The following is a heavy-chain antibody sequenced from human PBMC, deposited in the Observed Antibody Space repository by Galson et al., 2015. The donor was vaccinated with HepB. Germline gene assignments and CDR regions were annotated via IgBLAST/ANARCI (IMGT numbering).Heavy chain of an antibody. D-gene: IGHD2-2*01. Sequence: SVKVSCKASGGTFSSYAISWVRQAPGQGLEWMGGIIPIFGTANYAQKFQGRVTITADESTSTAYMELSSLRSEDTAVYYCAGRYCSSTSCPPELYNWFDPWGQGTLVTVSS. J-gene: IGHJ5*02. CDR2: IIPIFGTA. CDR1: GGTFSSYA. V-gene: IGHV1-69*13. CDR3: AGRYCSSTSCPPELYNWFDP.